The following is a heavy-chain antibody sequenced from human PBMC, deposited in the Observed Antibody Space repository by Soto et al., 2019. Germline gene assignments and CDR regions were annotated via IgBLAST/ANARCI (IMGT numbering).Heavy chain of an antibody. CDR1: GGTFSSYT. Sequence: QVQLVQSGAEVKKPGSSVKVSCKASGGTFSSYTISWVRQAPGQGLEWMGRIISILGIANYAQKFQGRVTITADKSTSTAYMELSSLRSEDTAVYYCAASGVATYSFDYWGQGTLVTVSS. J-gene: IGHJ4*02. V-gene: IGHV1-69*02. CDR3: AASGVATYSFDY. D-gene: IGHD5-12*01. CDR2: IISILGIA.